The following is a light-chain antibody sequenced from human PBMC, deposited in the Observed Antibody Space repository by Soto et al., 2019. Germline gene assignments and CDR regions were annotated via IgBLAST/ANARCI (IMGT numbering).Light chain of an antibody. J-gene: IGKJ5*01. Sequence: EIVMTQSPATLSVSPGERVTLSCRASQSVSSNLAWYQQKSGQAPRLLIYGASTRATGIPARCSGSGSGTEFTLTISSLQSEDFAIYYCQQYNNWPPVTFGQGTRLEIK. CDR1: QSVSSN. CDR2: GAS. V-gene: IGKV3-15*01. CDR3: QQYNNWPPVT.